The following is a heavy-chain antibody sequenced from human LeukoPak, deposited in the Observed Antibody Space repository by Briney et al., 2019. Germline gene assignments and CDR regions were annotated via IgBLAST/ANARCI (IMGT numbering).Heavy chain of an antibody. J-gene: IGHJ4*02. CDR1: GISVSGYY. Sequence: PGGSLRLSCAVSGISVSGYYMSWVRQAPGRGLEWVSVIYSGGDTSYADSVKGRFTVSRDNANKTVDLRMNGLRPEDTAFYYCARGFFNFEDWGRGTVVTVSS. CDR2: IYSGGDT. V-gene: IGHV3-66*02. CDR3: ARGFFNFED. D-gene: IGHD3-3*01.